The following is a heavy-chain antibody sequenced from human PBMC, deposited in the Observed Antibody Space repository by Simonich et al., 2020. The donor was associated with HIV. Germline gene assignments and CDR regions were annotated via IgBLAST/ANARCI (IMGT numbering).Heavy chain of an antibody. V-gene: IGHV1-69*13. J-gene: IGHJ4*02. CDR1: GGTFSSFA. Sequence: QVQLVQSGAEVKKPGSSVKVSCKASGGTFSSFAISWVRQAPGLGLEWVGGTTPIFGTANYAQMVQGRVTITADESTSTAYMELSSLRSEDTGIYYCARKGGGRGVYYFDYWGQGTLVTVSS. CDR3: ARKGGGRGVYYFDY. CDR2: TTPIFGTA. D-gene: IGHD3-10*01.